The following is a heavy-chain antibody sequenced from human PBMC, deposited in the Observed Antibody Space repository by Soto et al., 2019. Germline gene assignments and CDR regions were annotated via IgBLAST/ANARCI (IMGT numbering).Heavy chain of an antibody. Sequence: QVQLVQSGAEVKKPGSSVKVSCKASGGTFSSYTISWVRQAPGQGLEWMGRIIPILGIANYAQKFQGRVTINADKSKSTAYMELSSLRSEDTAVYYWARGGQLWLIRPYYYYGMDVWGQGTTVTVSS. V-gene: IGHV1-69*02. J-gene: IGHJ6*02. CDR2: IIPILGIA. CDR3: ARGGQLWLIRPYYYYGMDV. D-gene: IGHD5-18*01. CDR1: GGTFSSYT.